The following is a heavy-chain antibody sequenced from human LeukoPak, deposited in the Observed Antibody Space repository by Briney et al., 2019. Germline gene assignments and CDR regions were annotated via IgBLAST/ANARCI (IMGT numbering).Heavy chain of an antibody. CDR2: IRPDGSEK. D-gene: IGHD3-10*01. CDR1: GFSFSTYW. J-gene: IGHJ4*02. V-gene: IGHV3-7*01. CDR3: ARLSAMVRGPEDIFYFEY. Sequence: GGSLRLSCETSGFSFSTYWMSWVRQAPGKGLEWVANIRPDGSEKYYVDSVKGRLTISRDIATQSVFLQMTSLRVEDTAVYYCARLSAMVRGPEDIFYFEYWGLGTLVTVSS.